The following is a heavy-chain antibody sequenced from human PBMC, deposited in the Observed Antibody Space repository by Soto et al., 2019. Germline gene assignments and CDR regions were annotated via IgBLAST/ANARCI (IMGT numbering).Heavy chain of an antibody. CDR2: IYYSGST. D-gene: IGHD3-3*01. CDR1: GGSISSSSYY. V-gene: IGHV4-39*01. Sequence: QLQLQESGPGLVKPSETLSLTCTVSGGSISSSSYYWGWIRQPPGKGLEWIGSIYYSGSTYYNPSIKSRVTISVDTSKNQFSLKLSSVTAADTAVYYCARACITIFGVVYYMDVWGKGTTVTVSS. J-gene: IGHJ6*03. CDR3: ARACITIFGVVYYMDV.